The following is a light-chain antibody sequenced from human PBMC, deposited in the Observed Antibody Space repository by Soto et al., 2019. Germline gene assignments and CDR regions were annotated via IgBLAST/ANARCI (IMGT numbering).Light chain of an antibody. V-gene: IGKV1-39*01. CDR1: QSISTY. CDR3: QQSYTIPYT. Sequence: DIQMTQSPSSLPASVGDRVTLTCRASQSISTYLNWYQQKPGKAPKLLIYDASSLQSGVPSRLSGSGSGTDLTLTIISLQPEDFAAYYCQQSYTIPYTFGQGTKLEIK. CDR2: DAS. J-gene: IGKJ2*01.